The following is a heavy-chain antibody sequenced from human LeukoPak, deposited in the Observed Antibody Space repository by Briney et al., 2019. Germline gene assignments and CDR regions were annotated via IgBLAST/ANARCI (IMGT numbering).Heavy chain of an antibody. D-gene: IGHD2-15*01. V-gene: IGHV3-7*01. Sequence: AGGSLRLSCAASGFTFSSYWMSWVRQAPGKGLEWVANIKKDGSPNYYVDSVKGRFTISKDNAKNSLYLQMNRLRVEDTAVYYCATENYGSLAGWGQGTLVTVSS. CDR3: ATENYGSLAG. CDR1: GFTFSSYW. J-gene: IGHJ4*02. CDR2: IKKDGSPN.